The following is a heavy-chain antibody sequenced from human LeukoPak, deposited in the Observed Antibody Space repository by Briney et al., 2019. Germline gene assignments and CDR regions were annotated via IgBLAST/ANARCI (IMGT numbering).Heavy chain of an antibody. CDR2: IYYTGVI. Sequence: SETLALTCTVSGGSISSGGYYWNWIRQHPGEGLECIAYIYYTGVIYYNPSLQSRVTISQDTSKNQFSLNMRSVTAADTAMYYCARADGAPGAFDIWGHGAMVTVSS. D-gene: IGHD3-10*01. CDR1: GGSISSGGYY. CDR3: ARADGAPGAFDI. J-gene: IGHJ3*02. V-gene: IGHV4-31*03.